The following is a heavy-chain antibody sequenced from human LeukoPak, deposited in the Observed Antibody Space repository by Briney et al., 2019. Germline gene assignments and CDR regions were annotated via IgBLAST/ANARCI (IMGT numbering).Heavy chain of an antibody. CDR2: LNSDGSST. Sequence: PGGSLRLSCAASGFTFSPYWMHWVRQPPGKGLVWVSRLNSDGSSTDYADSVKGRFTISRDNAKNTLYLQMNSLRAEDTAVYYCARGYYTSGSYLFDYWGQGTLVTVSS. CDR1: GFTFSPYW. CDR3: ARGYYTSGSYLFDY. J-gene: IGHJ4*02. V-gene: IGHV3-74*01. D-gene: IGHD3-10*01.